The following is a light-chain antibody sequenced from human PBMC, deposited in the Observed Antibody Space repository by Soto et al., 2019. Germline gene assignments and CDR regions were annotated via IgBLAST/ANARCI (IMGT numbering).Light chain of an antibody. CDR2: KAS. CDR1: QSISSW. CDR3: QHYNSWRST. V-gene: IGKV1-5*03. Sequence: DIRMTQSPSTLSASVGDRVTITCRASQSISSWLAWYQQKPGKAPKLLIYKASTLESGVPSRFSGSAYGTVFTLTISSLQPDDFATYYCQHYNSWRSTFGQGTKL. J-gene: IGKJ2*01.